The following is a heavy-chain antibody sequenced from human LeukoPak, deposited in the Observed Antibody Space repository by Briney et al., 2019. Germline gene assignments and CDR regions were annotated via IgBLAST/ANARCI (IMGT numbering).Heavy chain of an antibody. J-gene: IGHJ4*02. CDR2: IIPIFGTA. D-gene: IGHD2-2*02. Sequence: SVKVSCKASGGTFSSYAISWVRQAPGQGLEWMGGIIPIFGTANYAQKFQGRVTITADESTSTAYMELSSLRSEDTALYYCASTHCSSTSCYTQGPFDYWGQGTLVTVSS. CDR1: GGTFSSYA. V-gene: IGHV1-69*13. CDR3: ASTHCSSTSCYTQGPFDY.